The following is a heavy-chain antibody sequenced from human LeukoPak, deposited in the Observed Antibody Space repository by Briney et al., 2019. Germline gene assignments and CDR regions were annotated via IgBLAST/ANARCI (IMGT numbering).Heavy chain of an antibody. CDR3: ARGAGWYEY. Sequence: SETLSLTCTVSGGSINNYYWSWLRQPPRKGLEWIGYIHYSGSTNYNFSLKSRVTISVDTSKSQFSLKLSSVTAADKAVYYCARGAGWYEYWGQGTLVTVSS. D-gene: IGHD6-19*01. CDR1: GGSINNYY. J-gene: IGHJ4*02. CDR2: IHYSGST. V-gene: IGHV4-59*01.